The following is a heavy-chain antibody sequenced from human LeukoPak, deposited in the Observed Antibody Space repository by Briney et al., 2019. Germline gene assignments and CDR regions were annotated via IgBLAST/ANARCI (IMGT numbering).Heavy chain of an antibody. V-gene: IGHV4-59*08. CDR1: GGSISSYY. CDR3: ARGQQHNYGMDV. D-gene: IGHD6-13*01. CDR2: IYYSGST. Sequence: PSETLSLTCTVSGGSISSYYWSWIRQPPGKGLEWIGYIYYSGSTNYNPSLKSRVTISVDTSKNQFSLKLSSVTAADTAVYYCARGQQHNYGMDVWGQGTTVTVSS. J-gene: IGHJ6*02.